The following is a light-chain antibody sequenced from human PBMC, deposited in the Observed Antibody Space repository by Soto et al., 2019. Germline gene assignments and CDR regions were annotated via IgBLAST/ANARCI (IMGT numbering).Light chain of an antibody. CDR2: DVS. CDR1: SSDVGGYNY. J-gene: IGLJ3*02. V-gene: IGLV2-14*01. Sequence: QSVLTQPASVSGSPGQSITISCTGTSSDVGGYNYVSWYQQHPGKAPKRMIYDVSNRPSGVSNRFSGSKSGNTASLTISGLQGEDEADYYCSSYTSSSTRVFGGGTKLTVL. CDR3: SSYTSSSTRV.